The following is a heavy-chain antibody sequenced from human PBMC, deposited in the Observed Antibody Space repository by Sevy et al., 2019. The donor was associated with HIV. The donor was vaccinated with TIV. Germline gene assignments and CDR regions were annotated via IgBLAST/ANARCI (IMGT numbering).Heavy chain of an antibody. D-gene: IGHD3-22*01. J-gene: IGHJ3*02. CDR3: AHTSYDTSGYYNHDAFDI. CDR2: IYWNDDR. CDR1: GFSLSTTEVG. V-gene: IGHV2-5*01. Sequence: SGPTLVNPTKTLTLTCTFSGFSLSTTEVGVGWIRQPPGKALEWLALIYWNDDRRYSPSLKSRLTITKDTSKNQVVLTMTNMDPVDTATYYCAHTSYDTSGYYNHDAFDIWGQGTMVTVSS.